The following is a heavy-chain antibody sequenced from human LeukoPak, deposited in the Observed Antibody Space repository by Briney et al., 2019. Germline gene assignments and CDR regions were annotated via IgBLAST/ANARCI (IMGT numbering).Heavy chain of an antibody. CDR3: AKDRGGNTDHYFDY. V-gene: IGHV3-30*18. CDR1: GFTFSSYG. CDR2: ISYDGSNK. Sequence: GGSLRLSCAASGFTFSSYGMHWVRQAPGKGLEWVAVISYDGSNKYYADSGKGRFTISRDNSKNTLYLQMNSLRAEDTAVYYCAKDRGGNTDHYFDYWGQGTLVTVSS. J-gene: IGHJ4*02. D-gene: IGHD4-23*01.